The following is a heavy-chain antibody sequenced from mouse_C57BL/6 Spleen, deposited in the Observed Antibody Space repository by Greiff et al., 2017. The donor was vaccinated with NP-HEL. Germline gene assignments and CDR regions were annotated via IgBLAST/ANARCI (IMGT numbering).Heavy chain of an antibody. D-gene: IGHD2-4*01. CDR2: ISNLAYSI. CDR3: ARHNYDYDGGFAY. CDR1: GFTFSDYG. Sequence: EVQLVESGGGLVQPGGSLKLSCAASGFTFSDYGMAWVRQAPRKGPEWVAFISNLAYSIYYADTVTGRFTISRENAKNTLYLEMSSLRSEDTAMYYCARHNYDYDGGFAYWGQGTLVTVSA. V-gene: IGHV5-15*01. J-gene: IGHJ3*01.